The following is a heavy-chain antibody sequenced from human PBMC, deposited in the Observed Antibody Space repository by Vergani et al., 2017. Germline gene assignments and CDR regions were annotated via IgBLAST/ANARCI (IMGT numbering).Heavy chain of an antibody. V-gene: IGHV1-69*02. CDR3: ARGGSYGGNP. D-gene: IGHD4-23*01. CDR1: GGTFSSYT. J-gene: IGHJ5*02. CDR2: IITILGIA. Sequence: QVQLVQSGAEVKKPGSSVKVSCKASGGTFSSYTISWVRQAPGQGLEWMGRIITILGIANYAQKFQGRVTITADKSTSTDYMELSSLRSEDTAVYYCARGGSYGGNPWGQGRLVNVSS.